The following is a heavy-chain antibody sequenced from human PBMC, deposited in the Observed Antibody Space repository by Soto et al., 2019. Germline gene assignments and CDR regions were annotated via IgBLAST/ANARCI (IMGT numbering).Heavy chain of an antibody. D-gene: IGHD3-3*01. CDR2: IKQDGTEK. Sequence: EVQLVESGGGLVQPGGSLRLSCATSGFTFNNYWMTWVRQAPGKGLEWVANIKQDGTEKYYMDSVRGRFPISRDNAKDSLYLQMNSLRAQEPAGYYRGRDVAYGDFEGRFENRGQGTLVTVSS. V-gene: IGHV3-7*01. CDR1: GFTFNNYW. CDR3: GRDVAYGDFEGRFEN. J-gene: IGHJ4*02.